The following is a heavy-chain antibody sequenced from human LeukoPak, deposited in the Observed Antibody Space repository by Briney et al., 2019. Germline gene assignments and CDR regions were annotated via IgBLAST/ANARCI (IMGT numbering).Heavy chain of an antibody. D-gene: IGHD1-26*01. V-gene: IGHV4-34*01. J-gene: IGHJ5*02. CDR1: GGSFSGYY. CDR2: INHSGNT. CDR3: ARHEYSGSYYGLSWFDP. Sequence: SETLSLTCAVYGGSFSGYYWTWIRQPPGKGLEYFGEINHSGNTNYNPSLRSRVTISVDTSENQLSLKLSSLTAADTAVYYCARHEYSGSYYGLSWFDPWGQGTLVTVSS.